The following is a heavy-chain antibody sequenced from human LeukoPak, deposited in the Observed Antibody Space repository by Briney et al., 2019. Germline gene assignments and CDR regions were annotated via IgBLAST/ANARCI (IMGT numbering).Heavy chain of an antibody. Sequence: GGSLRLSCAASGFTFSSYPMHWVRQAPGKGLEWVAVISYDGSNKYYADSVKGRFTISRDNSKNTLYLQMNSLRAEDTAVYYCARVGLLLFSGSYDYWGQGTLVTVSS. CDR2: ISYDGSNK. D-gene: IGHD3-10*01. V-gene: IGHV3-30*04. CDR1: GFTFSSYP. J-gene: IGHJ4*02. CDR3: ARVGLLLFSGSYDY.